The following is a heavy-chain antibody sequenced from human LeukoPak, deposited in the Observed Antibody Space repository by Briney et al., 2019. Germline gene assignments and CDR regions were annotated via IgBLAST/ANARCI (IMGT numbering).Heavy chain of an antibody. Sequence: TLSLTCAVSGGSISSGGYSWSWIRQPPGKGLEWIGYIYHSGSTYYNPSLKSRVTISVDRSKNQFSLKLSSVTAADTAVYYCARGARGQQDYWGQGTLVTVSS. CDR2: IYHSGST. CDR1: GGSISSGGYS. V-gene: IGHV4-30-2*01. CDR3: ARGARGQQDY. J-gene: IGHJ4*02. D-gene: IGHD6-13*01.